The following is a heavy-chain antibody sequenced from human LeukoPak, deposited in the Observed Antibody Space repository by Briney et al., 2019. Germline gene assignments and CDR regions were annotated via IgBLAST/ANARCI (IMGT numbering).Heavy chain of an antibody. CDR3: ARDPHGDYYFDY. CDR2: INAGNGNT. V-gene: IGHV1-3*01. Sequence: SVKVSCKASGYTFTSYAMHWVRQAPGQRLEWMGWINAGNGNTKYSQKFQGRVTITRDTSASPAYMELSSLRSEATAVYYCARDPHGDYYFDYWGQGTLVTVSS. D-gene: IGHD4-17*01. CDR1: GYTFTSYA. J-gene: IGHJ4*02.